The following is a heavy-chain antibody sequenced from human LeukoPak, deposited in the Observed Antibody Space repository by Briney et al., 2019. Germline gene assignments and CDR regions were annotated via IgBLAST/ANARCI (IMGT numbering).Heavy chain of an antibody. CDR3: AELGITMIGGV. V-gene: IGHV3-21*01. D-gene: IGHD3-10*02. J-gene: IGHJ6*04. Sequence: GGSLRLSCAASGFTFSRYTMNWVRQAPGKGLEWVSSISSSSSYIYYADSVKGRFTISRDNAKNSLYLQMNSLRAEDTAVYYCAELGITMIGGVWGKGTTVTISS. CDR1: GFTFSRYT. CDR2: ISSSSSYI.